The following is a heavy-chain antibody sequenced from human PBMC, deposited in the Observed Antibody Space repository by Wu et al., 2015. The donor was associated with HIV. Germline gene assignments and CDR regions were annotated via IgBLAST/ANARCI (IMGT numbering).Heavy chain of an antibody. V-gene: IGHV1-8*01. CDR2: MNPRSGNT. J-gene: IGHJ4*02. Sequence: QVQLVQSGAEVKKPGASVKVSCKAPGYTFTSYDINWVRQATGQGLEWMGWMNPRSGNTGYAQKFQGRVTMTRDTSISTANMELSSLRSEDTAVYYCARQRAYTSGWYIFDYWGQGTLVTVSS. CDR1: GYTFTSYD. D-gene: IGHD6-19*01. CDR3: ARQRAYTSGWYIFDY.